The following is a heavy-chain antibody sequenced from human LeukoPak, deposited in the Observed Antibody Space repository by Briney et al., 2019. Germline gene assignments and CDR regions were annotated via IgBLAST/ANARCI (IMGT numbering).Heavy chain of an antibody. D-gene: IGHD4-17*01. CDR1: GGSFSGYY. V-gene: IGHV4-34*01. J-gene: IGHJ4*02. CDR2: INHSGST. Sequence: SETLSLTCAVCGGSFSGYYWSWIRQPPGKGLEWIGEINHSGSTNYNPSLKSRVTISVDTSKNQFSLKLSSVTAADTAVYYCARELMTTATGDYWGQGTLVTVSS. CDR3: ARELMTTATGDY.